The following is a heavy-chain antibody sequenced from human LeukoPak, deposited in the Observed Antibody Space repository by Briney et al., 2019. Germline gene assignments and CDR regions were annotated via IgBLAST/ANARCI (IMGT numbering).Heavy chain of an antibody. J-gene: IGHJ6*03. CDR3: ARDRRSPHFYYYYYMDV. D-gene: IGHD5-24*01. Sequence: GGSLRLSCAASGFTFSSYSMNWVRQAPGKGLEWVSSISSSSSYIYYADSVKGRFTISRDNAKNSLYLQMNSLRAEDTAVYYCARDRRSPHFYYYYYMDVWGKGTTVTVSS. CDR2: ISSSSSYI. CDR1: GFTFSSYS. V-gene: IGHV3-21*01.